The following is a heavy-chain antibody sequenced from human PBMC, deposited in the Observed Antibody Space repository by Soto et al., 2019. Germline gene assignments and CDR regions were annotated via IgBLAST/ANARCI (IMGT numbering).Heavy chain of an antibody. CDR3: ARDHSAAAGTDYYYGMDV. D-gene: IGHD6-13*01. Sequence: PGGSLRLSCAASGFTVSSNYMSWVRQAPGKGLEWVSVIYSGGSTYYADSVKGRFTISRDNSKNTLYLQMNSLRAEDTAVYYCARDHSAAAGTDYYYGMDVWGQGTTVTVSS. CDR2: IYSGGST. J-gene: IGHJ6*02. V-gene: IGHV3-53*01. CDR1: GFTVSSNY.